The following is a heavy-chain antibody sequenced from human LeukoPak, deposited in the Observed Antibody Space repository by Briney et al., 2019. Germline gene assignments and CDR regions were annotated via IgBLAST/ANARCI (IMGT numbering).Heavy chain of an antibody. V-gene: IGHV3-11*01. CDR3: SRDPRLVDY. CDR1: GFTFSDFY. J-gene: IGHJ4*02. CDR2: ISGSGSDI. Sequence: GGSLRLSCEASGFTFSDFYMTWLRQAPGEGLEWVSYISGSGSDIKYADSVKGRFSISRDNADNTLYLQMNSLRAEDTAMYYCSRDPRLVDYWGQGTLVTVSS.